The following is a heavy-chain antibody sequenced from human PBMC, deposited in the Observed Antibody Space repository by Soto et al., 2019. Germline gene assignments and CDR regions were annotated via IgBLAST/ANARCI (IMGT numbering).Heavy chain of an antibody. CDR3: ARDGDVLTGFGKDS. Sequence: HPGGSRRLSCAEYGFTFSSYGMHWVRQAPGKGLEWVAFIWHYVGNKFYAESVKGRFTISRENSKNTLDLQMTSLSAEDTAMYYCARDGDVLTGFGKDSWGQGTVVNNSS. J-gene: IGHJ5*01. CDR2: IWHYVGNK. CDR1: GFTFSSYG. D-gene: IGHD2-8*01. V-gene: IGHV3-33*01.